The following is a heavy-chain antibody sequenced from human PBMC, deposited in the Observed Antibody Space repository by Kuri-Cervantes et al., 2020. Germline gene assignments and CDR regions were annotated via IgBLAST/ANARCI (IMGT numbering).Heavy chain of an antibody. D-gene: IGHD3-10*01. CDR3: ARGGDGSGSYYPSYYFDY. CDR1: GYTFTSYG. Sequence: ASVKVSCKASGYTFTSYGISWVRQAPGQGLEWMGWISAYNGDTNYAQKLQGRVTMTTDTSTSTAYMELRSLRSDDTAVYYCARGGDGSGSYYPSYYFDYWGRGTLVTVSS. V-gene: IGHV1-18*01. CDR2: ISAYNGDT. J-gene: IGHJ4*01.